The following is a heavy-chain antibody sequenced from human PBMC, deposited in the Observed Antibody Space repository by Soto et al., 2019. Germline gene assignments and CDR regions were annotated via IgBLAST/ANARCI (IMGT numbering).Heavy chain of an antibody. CDR3: ARDKITGLFDY. D-gene: IGHD2-8*02. V-gene: IGHV4-30-2*01. Sequence: SETLSLTCTVSGGSISSGGYYWTWIRQQPGRGLEWIGYIYHSGSTNYNPSLKSRVTISVDTSKNQFSLKLTSVTAADTAVYYCARDKITGLFDYWGQGTLVTVSS. CDR1: GGSISSGGYY. J-gene: IGHJ4*02. CDR2: IYHSGST.